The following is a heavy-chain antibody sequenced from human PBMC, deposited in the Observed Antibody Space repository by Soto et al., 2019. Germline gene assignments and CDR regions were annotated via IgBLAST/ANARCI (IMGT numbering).Heavy chain of an antibody. V-gene: IGHV1-69*01. CDR2: IIPFFNVA. CDR1: GGTFSTYG. CDR3: VRDYPRDSLVLLPCYYYDMDV. D-gene: IGHD1-26*01. J-gene: IGHJ6*02. Sequence: QVQLVQSGAEVKKPGSSVKVSCKASGGTFSTYGFSWVRQAPGQGLEWMGGIIPFFNVANYAQSFQGRVNLTADDSTRTAYMELSSLRSDDTAVYYCVRDYPRDSLVLLPCYYYDMDVWGQGTTVTVSS.